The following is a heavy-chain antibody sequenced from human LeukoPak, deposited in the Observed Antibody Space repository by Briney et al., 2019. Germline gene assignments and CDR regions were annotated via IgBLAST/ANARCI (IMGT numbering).Heavy chain of an antibody. J-gene: IGHJ4*02. CDR3: ARGRGDFIIFDY. Sequence: SETLSLTCTVSGASISSYYWSWIRQPPGKGLEWIGYIFYYGSTNYNPSLKSRVTISVDTSKNQFSLKLKSVTAADTAVYYCARGRGDFIIFDYWGQGTLVTVSP. CDR2: IFYYGST. V-gene: IGHV4-59*01. CDR1: GASISSYY. D-gene: IGHD2-21*02.